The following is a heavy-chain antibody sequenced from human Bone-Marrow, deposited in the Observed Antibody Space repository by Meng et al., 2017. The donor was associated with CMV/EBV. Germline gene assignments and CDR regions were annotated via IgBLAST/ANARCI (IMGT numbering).Heavy chain of an antibody. D-gene: IGHD1-14*01. Sequence: GESLKISCAASGFTFSSYWMSWVRQAPGKGLEWVANIKQDGSEKYYVDSVKGRFTISRDNSKNTLDLQMNSLRPEDTAVYYCASRTEYYYYGMDVWGQGTTVTVSS. CDR3: ASRTEYYYYGMDV. CDR2: IKQDGSEK. V-gene: IGHV3-7*01. J-gene: IGHJ6*02. CDR1: GFTFSSYW.